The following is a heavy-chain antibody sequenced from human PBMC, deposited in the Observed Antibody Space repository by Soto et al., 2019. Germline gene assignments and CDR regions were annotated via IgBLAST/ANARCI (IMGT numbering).Heavy chain of an antibody. D-gene: IGHD6-19*01. Sequence: ASVKVSCKASGYTFTSYGISWVRQAPGQGLEWMGWISAYNGNTSYAQKLQGRVTMTTDTSTSTAYMELRSLRSDDTAVYYCARSAMAGTYYYYYYGMDVWGQGTTVTVSS. V-gene: IGHV1-18*01. J-gene: IGHJ6*02. CDR2: ISAYNGNT. CDR3: ARSAMAGTYYYYYYGMDV. CDR1: GYTFTSYG.